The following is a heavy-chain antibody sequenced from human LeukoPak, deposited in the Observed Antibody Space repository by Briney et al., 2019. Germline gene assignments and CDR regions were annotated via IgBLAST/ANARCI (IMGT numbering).Heavy chain of an antibody. D-gene: IGHD6-13*01. CDR3: ARHANRYGSSWSPFDS. CDR2: ISYSGTT. CDR1: GGSIINSSFY. Sequence: SETLSLTCTVSGGSIINSSFYWGWIRQPPEKGLEWIASISYSGTTYYNPSLKSRVTISVDTSKNLFSLELSSVTAADTAVYYCARHANRYGSSWSPFDSWGQGTLVTVSS. J-gene: IGHJ4*02. V-gene: IGHV4-39*01.